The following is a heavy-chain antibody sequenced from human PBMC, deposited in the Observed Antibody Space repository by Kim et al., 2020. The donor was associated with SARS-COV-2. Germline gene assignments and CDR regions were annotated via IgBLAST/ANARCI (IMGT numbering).Heavy chain of an antibody. V-gene: IGHV4-39*01. CDR2: T. Sequence: TYYNPSLKIRVTISVDTSKNQFSLKLSSVTAADTAVYYCARRPFSGYFGYWGQGTLVTVSS. CDR3: ARRPFSGYFGY. J-gene: IGHJ4*02. D-gene: IGHD3-22*01.